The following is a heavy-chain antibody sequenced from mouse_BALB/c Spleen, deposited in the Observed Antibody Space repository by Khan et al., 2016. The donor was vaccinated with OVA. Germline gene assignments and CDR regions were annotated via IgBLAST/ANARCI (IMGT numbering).Heavy chain of an antibody. Sequence: QVQLQQSGPELVRPGVSVKISCKGSGYTFTDYAMYWVKQSHAKSLEWIGLISTYSGNTNYNQMFKGKATMTVDKSSSTAYMELARLTSEDSAIYYCTRPAYDGYYDYWGQGTTLTVSS. CDR1: GYTFTDYA. D-gene: IGHD2-3*01. CDR2: ISTYSGNT. J-gene: IGHJ2*01. V-gene: IGHV1S137*01. CDR3: TRPAYDGYYDY.